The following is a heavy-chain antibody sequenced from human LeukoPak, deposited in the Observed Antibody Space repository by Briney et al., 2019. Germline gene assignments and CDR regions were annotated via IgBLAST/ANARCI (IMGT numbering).Heavy chain of an antibody. CDR3: AKSGVLAAIGKYFDY. Sequence: GGSLRVSCAASGFIFSSYDTSWVRQAPGKGLEWVSFISSGSDTIHYQDSVKGRFTISRDNSKNTLYLQMNSLRAEDTAVYYCAKSGVLAAIGKYFDYWGQGTLVTASS. V-gene: IGHV3-23*01. CDR1: GFIFSSYD. D-gene: IGHD2-15*01. CDR2: ISSGSDTI. J-gene: IGHJ4*02.